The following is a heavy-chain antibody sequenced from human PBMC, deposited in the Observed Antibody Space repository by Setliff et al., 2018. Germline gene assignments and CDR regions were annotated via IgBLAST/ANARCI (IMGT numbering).Heavy chain of an antibody. V-gene: IGHV4-39*01. Sequence: PSETLSLTCTVSGASLNSGTYYWGWIRQPPGKGLEWIGRIYYRGDTYYNASLKGRLTISVDTAQNQFSLRLTSVTAADTAVYYCARTGTYRYFDYWGQGTPVTVSS. D-gene: IGHD1-1*01. CDR1: GASLNSGTYY. CDR2: IYYRGDT. CDR3: ARTGTYRYFDY. J-gene: IGHJ4*02.